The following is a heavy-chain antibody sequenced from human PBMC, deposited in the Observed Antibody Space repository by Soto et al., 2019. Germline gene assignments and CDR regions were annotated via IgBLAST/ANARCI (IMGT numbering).Heavy chain of an antibody. V-gene: IGHV4-59*01. Sequence: QVQLQESGPGLVKPSETLSLTCTVSGGSISSYYWSWIRPPPGKGLEWIGYIYYSGSTNYNPSLKSRVTISVDTSKNQFSLKLTSVTAADTAVYYCARRWGTSFDFWGQGTLVTVSS. CDR3: ARRWGTSFDF. D-gene: IGHD7-27*01. J-gene: IGHJ4*02. CDR1: GGSISSYY. CDR2: IYYSGST.